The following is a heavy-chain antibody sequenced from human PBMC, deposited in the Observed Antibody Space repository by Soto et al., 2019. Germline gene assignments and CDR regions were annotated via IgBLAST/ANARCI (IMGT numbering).Heavy chain of an antibody. Sequence: QVQLQESGPGLVKPSETLSLTCTGSGDSINTYYWTWIRQPPGKGLEWIGYIYYGGSASYHPSLQSRTTLSVVPSKTQFSPSLSSVIAADTAVYYWARGGNPALAYYYFVLEVRGQWTMVMVAS. CDR1: GDSINTYY. D-gene: IGHD1-26*01. CDR3: ARGGNPALAYYYFVLEV. J-gene: IGHJ6*02. CDR2: IYYGGSA. V-gene: IGHV4-59*01.